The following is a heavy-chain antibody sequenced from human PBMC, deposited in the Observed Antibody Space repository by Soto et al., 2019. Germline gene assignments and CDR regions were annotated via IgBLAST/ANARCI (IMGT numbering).Heavy chain of an antibody. CDR2: ISGYNGNR. J-gene: IGHJ6*02. Sequence: ASVKVSCKASGYTFTNYAIGWVRQAPGQGLEWMGWISGYNGNRYYVQDFQGRITMTTETSTSTVYMDLRSLRPDDTAVYYCARIFTLDIVALGTTSVGYYGLDVWGQGTTVTGSS. CDR3: ARIFTLDIVALGTTSVGYYGLDV. V-gene: IGHV1-18*01. D-gene: IGHD5-12*01. CDR1: GYTFTNYA.